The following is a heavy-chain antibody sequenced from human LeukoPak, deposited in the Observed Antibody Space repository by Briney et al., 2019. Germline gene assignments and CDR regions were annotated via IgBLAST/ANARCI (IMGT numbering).Heavy chain of an antibody. J-gene: IGHJ4*02. CDR1: GYSISSGYY. CDR2: IYHSGST. CDR3: ARGLGVGATNYFDY. V-gene: IGHV4-38-2*02. Sequence: PSETLSLTCTVSGYSISSGYYWGWIRQPPGKGLGWIGSIYHSGSTYYNPSLKSRVTISVDTSKNQFSLKLSSVTAADTAVYYCARGLGVGATNYFDYWGQGTLVTVSS. D-gene: IGHD1-26*01.